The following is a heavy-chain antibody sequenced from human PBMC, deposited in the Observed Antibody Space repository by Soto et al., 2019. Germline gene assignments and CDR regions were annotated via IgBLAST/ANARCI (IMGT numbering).Heavy chain of an antibody. CDR2: INHDGDT. CDR3: ARGPRNVPMVRGITGFFGP. D-gene: IGHD3-10*01. CDR1: GGSFNDNY. V-gene: IGHV4-34*01. Sequence: SETLSLTCNVSGGSFNDNYWSWIRQSPGKGLDWIGDINHDGDTYYSPSLKSRLVISVDTSKSQFSLRLSSVTAADTAVYYCARGPRNVPMVRGITGFFGPWGQGTLVTVSS. J-gene: IGHJ5*02.